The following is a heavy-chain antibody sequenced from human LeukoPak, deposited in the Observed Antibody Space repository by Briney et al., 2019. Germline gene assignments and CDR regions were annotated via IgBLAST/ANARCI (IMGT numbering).Heavy chain of an antibody. V-gene: IGHV1-2*02. CDR2: INPNSGGT. J-gene: IGHJ5*02. Sequence: ASVKVSCKASGYTFTGYYMHWVRQAPGQGLEWMGWINPNSGGTNYAQKFQGRVTMTRDTSISTAYMELSRLRSDDTAVYYCARVWGQDSYSSFAPPGYNWFDPWGQGTLVTVSS. D-gene: IGHD6-19*01. CDR3: ARVWGQDSYSSFAPPGYNWFDP. CDR1: GYTFTGYY.